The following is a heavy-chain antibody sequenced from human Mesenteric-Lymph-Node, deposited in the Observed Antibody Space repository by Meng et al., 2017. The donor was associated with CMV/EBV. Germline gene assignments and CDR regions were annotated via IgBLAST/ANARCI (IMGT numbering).Heavy chain of an antibody. Sequence: GESLKISCAASGFIFNKYSINWVRQAPGKGLEWVSSISGGGDDTYYTDSVKGRFTISRNNSKNTLYLQMNSLRAEDTALYYCTTYYDMDVWGRGTTVTVSS. CDR2: ISGGGDDT. J-gene: IGHJ6*02. CDR1: GFIFNKYS. CDR3: TTYYDMDV. V-gene: IGHV3-23*01. D-gene: IGHD3-16*01.